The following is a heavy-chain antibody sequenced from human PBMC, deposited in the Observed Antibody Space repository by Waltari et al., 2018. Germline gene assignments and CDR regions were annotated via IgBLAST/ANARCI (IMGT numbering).Heavy chain of an antibody. CDR3: EVSSSSFGNY. Sequence: EVKLLQSGGDLVQPGGSLSLYCAASGFTFSNYAMDWVRQAPGEGLEWVSSISGSGDSVDSADSVKGRFTTSRDNSKNIMYLQMNSLRVEDTALYYCEVSSSSFGNYWGQGALVTVSS. CDR2: ISGSGDSV. CDR1: GFTFSNYA. J-gene: IGHJ4*02. D-gene: IGHD6-6*01. V-gene: IGHV3-23*01.